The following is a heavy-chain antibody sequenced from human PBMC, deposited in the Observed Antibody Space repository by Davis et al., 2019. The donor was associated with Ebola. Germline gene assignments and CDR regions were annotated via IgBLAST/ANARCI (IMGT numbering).Heavy chain of an antibody. D-gene: IGHD6-6*01. J-gene: IGHJ6*03. CDR3: ASDSNSYYYYYMDV. CDR1: GFTFSDYY. CDR2: ISSSGSTI. Sequence: SLKIFCAASGFTFSDYYISWIRQAPGKGLEWVSYISSSGSTIYYADSVKGRFTISRDNAKNSLYLQMNSLRAEDTAVYYCASDSNSYYYYYMDVWGKGTTVTVSS. V-gene: IGHV3-11*04.